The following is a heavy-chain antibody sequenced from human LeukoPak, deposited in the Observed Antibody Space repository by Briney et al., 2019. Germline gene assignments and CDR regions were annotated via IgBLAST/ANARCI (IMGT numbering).Heavy chain of an antibody. CDR1: GYSISSGYY. V-gene: IGHV4-38-2*02. CDR3: ATSGWYLLPGVY. CDR2: IYHSGST. Sequence: ASETLSLTCTVSGYSISSGYYWGWIRQPPGKGLEWIGSIYHSGSTYYNPSLKSRVTISVDTSKNRFSLKLSSVTAADTAVYYCATSGWYLLPGVYWGQGTLVTVSS. J-gene: IGHJ4*02. D-gene: IGHD6-19*01.